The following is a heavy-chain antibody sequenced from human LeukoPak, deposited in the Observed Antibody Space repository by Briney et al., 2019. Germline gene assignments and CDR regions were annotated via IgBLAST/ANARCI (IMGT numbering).Heavy chain of an antibody. CDR1: GFTISSHA. CDR2: IDISGSNA. Sequence: GGSLRLSCAASGFTISSHAMSWVRQAPGRGLEWVSSIDISGSNAYYADSVKGRFTISRDNSRNTLYLQMDSLRAEDSAIYYCAKELRPNDYWGQGTLVTVSS. J-gene: IGHJ4*02. V-gene: IGHV3-23*01. CDR3: AKELRPNDY. D-gene: IGHD4-17*01.